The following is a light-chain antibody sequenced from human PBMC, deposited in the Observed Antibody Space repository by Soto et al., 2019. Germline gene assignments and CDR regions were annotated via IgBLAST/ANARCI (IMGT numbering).Light chain of an antibody. J-gene: IGKJ5*01. Sequence: DIQMTQSPSSVSASVGDRVTITCRASQGISWLAWYQQKXGKAPNILISPTSSLESGVPSRFSGSGSGTDCTRTISSLQPEDFETYYCQQGNSFTITFGQGTRLEIK. CDR3: QQGNSFTIT. CDR2: PTS. V-gene: IGKV1-12*01. CDR1: QGISW.